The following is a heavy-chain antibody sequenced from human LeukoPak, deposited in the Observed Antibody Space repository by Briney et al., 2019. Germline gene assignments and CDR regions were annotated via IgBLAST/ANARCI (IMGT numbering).Heavy chain of an antibody. J-gene: IGHJ6*03. D-gene: IGHD3-10*01. Sequence: GSLRLSCAASGFAFSRHGIHWVRQAPGKGLEWVAFIPYDGNNKFYADSVKGRFTISRDNSKNTLYLQMNSLRAEDTSVYYCAKGVGGSANYYYMDVWGKGTTVTVSS. CDR1: GFAFSRHG. CDR3: AKGVGGSANYYYMDV. V-gene: IGHV3-30*02. CDR2: IPYDGNNK.